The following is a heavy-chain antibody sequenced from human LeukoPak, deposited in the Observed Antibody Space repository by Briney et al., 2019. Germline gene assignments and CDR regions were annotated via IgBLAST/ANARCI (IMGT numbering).Heavy chain of an antibody. V-gene: IGHV3-30*03. CDR3: TTSVLRYFDWLHNWFDP. CDR1: GFSFSTYG. J-gene: IGHJ5*02. CDR2: ISYDGNNK. D-gene: IGHD3-9*01. Sequence: PGRSLRLSCAASGFSFSTYGMHWVRQAPGKGLEWVAVISYDGNNKYYADSVKGRFTISRDNSKNTLYLQMNSLKTEDTAVYYCTTSVLRYFDWLHNWFDPWGQGTLVTVSS.